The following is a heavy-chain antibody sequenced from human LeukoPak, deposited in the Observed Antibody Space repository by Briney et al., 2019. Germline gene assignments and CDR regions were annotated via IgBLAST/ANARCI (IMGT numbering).Heavy chain of an antibody. CDR1: DGSVSAYY. CDR2: IYNSGST. D-gene: IGHD6-19*01. Sequence: SETLSLTCTVSDGSVSAYYWSWIRQPPGKGLEWIGYIYNSGSTNYNPSLKSRVTISVDTSKNQFSLKLSSVTAADTAVYYCAGWRGGSGWIDYWGQGTLVTVPS. CDR3: AGWRGGSGWIDY. J-gene: IGHJ4*02. V-gene: IGHV4-59*02.